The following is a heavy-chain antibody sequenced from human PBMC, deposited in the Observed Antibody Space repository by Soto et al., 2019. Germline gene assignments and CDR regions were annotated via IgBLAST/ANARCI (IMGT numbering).Heavy chain of an antibody. CDR1: GYTFTSYG. CDR3: AREGYYYDSSGYYKGGVDY. J-gene: IGHJ4*02. V-gene: IGHV1-18*04. Sequence: QVQLVQSGAEVKKPGASVKVSCKASGYTFTSYGISWVRQAPGQGLEWMGWISAYNGNTNYAQKLQGRVTMTTDTPTSTAYMELRSLRSDDTAVYYCAREGYYYDSSGYYKGGVDYWGQGTLVTVSS. D-gene: IGHD3-22*01. CDR2: ISAYNGNT.